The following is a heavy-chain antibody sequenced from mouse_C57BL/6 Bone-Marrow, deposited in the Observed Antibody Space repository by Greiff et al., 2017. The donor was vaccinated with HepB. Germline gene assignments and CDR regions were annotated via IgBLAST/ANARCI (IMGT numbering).Heavy chain of an antibody. J-gene: IGHJ1*03. Sequence: VQLQQPGAELVRPGSSVKLSCKASGYTFTSYWMHWVKQRPIQGLEWIGNIDPSDSETHYNQKFKDKATLTVDQSSSTAYMQLSSLTSEDSAVYYCARAPNWEDWYFDVWGTGTTVTVSS. CDR3: ARAPNWEDWYFDV. CDR2: IDPSDSET. CDR1: GYTFTSYW. D-gene: IGHD4-1*01. V-gene: IGHV1-52*01.